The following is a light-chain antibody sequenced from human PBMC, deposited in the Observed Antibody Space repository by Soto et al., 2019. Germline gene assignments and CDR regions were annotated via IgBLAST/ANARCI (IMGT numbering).Light chain of an antibody. CDR2: AAS. J-gene: IGKJ4*01. Sequence: DIQMTQSPSSLSASVGDRVTITCRASQGISKSLAWYQQQPGKVPKLLIYAASTLQSGVPSRFSGSGSGTDFTLTISSLQPEDVATYYCQKYKSAPLTFGGGTKVEIK. CDR3: QKYKSAPLT. V-gene: IGKV1-27*01. CDR1: QGISKS.